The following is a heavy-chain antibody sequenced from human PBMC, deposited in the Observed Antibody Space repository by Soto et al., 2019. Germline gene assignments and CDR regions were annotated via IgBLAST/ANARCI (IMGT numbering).Heavy chain of an antibody. V-gene: IGHV1-69*02. J-gene: IGHJ6*02. CDR2: IIPILGIA. CDR3: ARNSLTVPTMKKGLYYHMDV. Sequence: QVQLVQSGAEVKKPGSSVKVSCKASGGTFSSYTISWVRQAPGQGLEWMGRIIPILGIANYAQKFQGRVTITADKSTSTASIELSSLRSEETAVYYCARNSLTVPTMKKGLYYHMDVWGQGTTVTVSS. CDR1: GGTFSSYT. D-gene: IGHD4-17*01.